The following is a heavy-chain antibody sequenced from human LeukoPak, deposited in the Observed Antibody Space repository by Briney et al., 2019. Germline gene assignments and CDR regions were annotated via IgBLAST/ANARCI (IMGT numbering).Heavy chain of an antibody. CDR1: GGSINSYY. CDR3: ARVTGTIFDY. J-gene: IGHJ4*02. D-gene: IGHD1-7*01. CDR2: ISYSGRT. V-gene: IGHV4-59*01. Sequence: SETLSLTCTVSGGSINSYYWSWIRQPPGKGLEGIGYISYSGRTSYNPSLKSRVTISVDTSKNHFSLKLIAVTAADTAVYYCARVTGTIFDYWGQGTLVTVSS.